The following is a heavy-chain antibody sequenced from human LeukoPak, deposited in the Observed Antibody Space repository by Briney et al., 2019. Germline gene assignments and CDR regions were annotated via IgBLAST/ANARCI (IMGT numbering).Heavy chain of an antibody. CDR1: GFTFSSYG. CDR2: IWSDGSNK. J-gene: IGHJ5*02. D-gene: IGHD6-19*01. Sequence: QSGGSLRLSCAASGFTFSSYGMHWVRQAPGKGLEWVAVIWSDGSNKYCADSVKGRFTISRDNSKNTLYLQMNSLRAEDTAVYYCARDSLGTSSGWLDPWGQGTLVTVSS. CDR3: ARDSLGTSSGWLDP. V-gene: IGHV3-33*01.